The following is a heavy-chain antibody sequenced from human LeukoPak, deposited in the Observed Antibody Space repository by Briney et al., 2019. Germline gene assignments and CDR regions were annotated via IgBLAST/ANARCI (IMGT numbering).Heavy chain of an antibody. CDR1: GFTFSSYW. Sequence: PGGSLRLSCAASGFTFSSYWMSWVRQAPGKGLEWVANIKQDGSEKSYVDSVKGRFTISRDNAKNSLYPQMSSLRAEDTAVYYCARFDPNSGSYKDFDYWGQGTLVTVSS. J-gene: IGHJ4*02. D-gene: IGHD1-26*01. CDR2: IKQDGSEK. V-gene: IGHV3-7*01. CDR3: ARFDPNSGSYKDFDY.